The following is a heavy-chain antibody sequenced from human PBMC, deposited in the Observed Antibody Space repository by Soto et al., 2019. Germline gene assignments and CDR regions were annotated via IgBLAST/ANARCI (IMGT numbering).Heavy chain of an antibody. CDR3: ARARLVRYQLLFRSPYDAFDI. CDR1: GGSFSGYY. CDR2: INHSGST. V-gene: IGHV4-34*01. D-gene: IGHD2-2*01. J-gene: IGHJ3*02. Sequence: QVQLQQWGAGLLKPSETLSLTCAVYGGSFSGYYWSWIRQPPGKGLEWIGEINHSGSTNYNPSLKSRVNISVDTSKNQFSLKLSSVTAADTAVYYCARARLVRYQLLFRSPYDAFDIWGQGTMVTVSS.